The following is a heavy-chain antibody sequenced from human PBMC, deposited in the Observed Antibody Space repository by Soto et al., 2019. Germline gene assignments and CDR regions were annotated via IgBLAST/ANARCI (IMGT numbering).Heavy chain of an antibody. CDR2: ISGSGGST. J-gene: IGHJ4*02. CDR1: GFTFSSYA. Sequence: VGSLRLSCAASGFTFSSYAMSWVRQAPGKGLEWVSAISGSGGSTYYADSVKGRFTISRDNSKNTLYLQMNSLRAEDTAVYYCEVTTWGPEGIFGGQGTLVTVSS. CDR3: EVTTWGPEGIF. V-gene: IGHV3-23*01. D-gene: IGHD4-17*01.